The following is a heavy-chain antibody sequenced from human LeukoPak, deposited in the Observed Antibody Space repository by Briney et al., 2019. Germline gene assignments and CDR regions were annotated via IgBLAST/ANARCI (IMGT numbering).Heavy chain of an antibody. CDR3: ARVICSGGSCSARGPYYFDY. CDR1: EFTFFTYW. Sequence: GGSLRLSCAASEFTFFTYWMTWVRQAPGKGLEWVANIKQDGSEKYYVDSVKGRFTISRDNAKNSLYLQMNSLRAEDTAVYYCARVICSGGSCSARGPYYFDYWGQGTLVTVSS. D-gene: IGHD2-15*01. V-gene: IGHV3-7*01. CDR2: IKQDGSEK. J-gene: IGHJ4*02.